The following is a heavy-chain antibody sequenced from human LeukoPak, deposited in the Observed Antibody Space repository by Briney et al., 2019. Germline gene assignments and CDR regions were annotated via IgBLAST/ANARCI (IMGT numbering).Heavy chain of an antibody. J-gene: IGHJ4*02. V-gene: IGHV3-7*01. CDR3: ARDRGYSNFDY. Sequence: PGGSLRLSCAASGFGFSNYWMSWVRQAPGKGLEWEANMNEDGSEKNYVDSVKGRFTISRDNAQDSLYLQMNSLRAEDTAVYYCARDRGYSNFDYWGQGTLLTVSS. D-gene: IGHD4-11*01. CDR2: MNEDGSEK. CDR1: GFGFSNYW.